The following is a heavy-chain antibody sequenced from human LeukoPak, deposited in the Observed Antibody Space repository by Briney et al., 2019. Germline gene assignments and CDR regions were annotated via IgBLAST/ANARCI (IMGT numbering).Heavy chain of an antibody. J-gene: IGHJ6*02. CDR2: INPNSGGT. Sequence: ASVKVSRKASGYTFTGYYMHWVRQAPGQGLEWMGWINPNSGGTNYAQKFQGRVTMTRDTSISTAYMELSRLRSDVTAVYYCASTVGSGWIYYYYGMDVWGQGTRSPSP. CDR3: ASTVGSGWIYYYYGMDV. CDR1: GYTFTGYY. D-gene: IGHD6-19*01. V-gene: IGHV1-2*02.